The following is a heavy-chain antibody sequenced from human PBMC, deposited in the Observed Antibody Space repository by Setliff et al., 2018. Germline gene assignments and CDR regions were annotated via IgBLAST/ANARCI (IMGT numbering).Heavy chain of an antibody. V-gene: IGHV4-59*11. CDR1: GDYISSQY. D-gene: IGHD3-3*01. CDR3: ALSDHYPFYYDY. CDR2: ISNRGST. J-gene: IGHJ4*02. Sequence: SETVSLTCTVSGDYISSQYWSWIRQPPGKGLEWIGYISNRGSTDYNPSLKSRVTISEDTSRSQFSLKLTSVTTADTAVYYCALSDHYPFYYDYWGLGTLVTVS.